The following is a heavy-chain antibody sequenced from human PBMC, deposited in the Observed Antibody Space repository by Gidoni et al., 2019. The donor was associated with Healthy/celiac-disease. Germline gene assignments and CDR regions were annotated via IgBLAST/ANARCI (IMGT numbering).Heavy chain of an antibody. V-gene: IGHV4-4*02. CDR1: GGSISCSNW. D-gene: IGHD3-16*02. CDR2: IYHSGST. J-gene: IGHJ3*02. CDR3: ARVRPITFGGVIVCDAFDI. Sequence: QVQLQESGPGRVKPSGTLSLTCAVSGGSISCSNWRSWVRQPPGKGLEWIGEIYHSGSTNYNPSLTSRVTISVDKSKNQFSLKLSSVTAADTAVYYCARVRPITFGGVIVCDAFDIWGQGTMVTVSS.